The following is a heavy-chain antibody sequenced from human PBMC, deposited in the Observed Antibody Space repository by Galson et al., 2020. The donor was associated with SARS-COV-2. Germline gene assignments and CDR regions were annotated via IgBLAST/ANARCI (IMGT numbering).Heavy chain of an antibody. J-gene: IGHJ6*02. CDR3: ARLRYYDVLTGYIVDV. CDR2: INPKSGCT. Sequence: ASVKVSCQASGYTFTDYYIHWVRQAPGQGLEWLGWINPKSGCTNYAQKFEGRVTMTRDTSITTAYMELSRLRADDTAVYYCARLRYYDVLTGYIVDVWGQGTMVTVSS. V-gene: IGHV1-2*02. D-gene: IGHD3-9*01. CDR1: GYTFTDYY.